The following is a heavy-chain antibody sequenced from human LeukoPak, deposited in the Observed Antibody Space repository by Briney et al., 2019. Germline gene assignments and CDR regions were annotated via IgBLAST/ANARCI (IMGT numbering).Heavy chain of an antibody. D-gene: IGHD4-23*01. CDR2: INPSGGST. CDR1: GYTFTSYY. Sequence: ASVKVSCKASGYTFTSYYMHWVRQAPGQGLVWMGIINPSGGSTSYAQKFQGRVTMTRDTSTSTVYMELSSLRSEDTAVYYCARPYGGNSNYYYGMDVWGQGTTVTVSS. J-gene: IGHJ6*02. CDR3: ARPYGGNSNYYYGMDV. V-gene: IGHV1-46*01.